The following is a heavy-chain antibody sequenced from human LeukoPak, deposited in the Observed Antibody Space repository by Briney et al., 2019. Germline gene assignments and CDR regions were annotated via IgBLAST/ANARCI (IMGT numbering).Heavy chain of an antibody. CDR1: GGSFSGYY. Sequence: SETLSLTCAVYGGSFSGYYWSWIRQPPGKGLEWIGEINHSGSTNYNPSLKSRVTISVDTSKNQFSLKLSSVTAADTAVYYCARVNTMIVDSDVWGQGTTVTVSS. V-gene: IGHV4-34*01. J-gene: IGHJ6*02. CDR3: ARVNTMIVDSDV. D-gene: IGHD3-22*01. CDR2: INHSGST.